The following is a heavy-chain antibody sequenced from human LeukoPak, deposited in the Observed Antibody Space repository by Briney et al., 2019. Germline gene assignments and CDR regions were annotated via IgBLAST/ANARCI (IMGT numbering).Heavy chain of an antibody. J-gene: IGHJ5*02. V-gene: IGHV3-21*01. Sequence: GGSLRLSGAGSGFTFSSYGMNWVRQAPGKGLEWVSSISSSSSYIYYADSVKGRFTISRDNAKNSLYLQMNSLRAEDTAVYYCASSSSWSHWFDPWGQGTLVTVSS. CDR3: ASSSSWSHWFDP. CDR1: GFTFSSYG. D-gene: IGHD6-13*01. CDR2: ISSSSSYI.